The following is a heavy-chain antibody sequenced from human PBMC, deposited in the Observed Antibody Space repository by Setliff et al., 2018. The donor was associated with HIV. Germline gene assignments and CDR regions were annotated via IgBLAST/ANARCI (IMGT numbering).Heavy chain of an antibody. CDR3: ARGVRDNSGWSSYYFDY. CDR1: GGSISSYY. J-gene: IGHJ4*02. Sequence: SETLSLTCTVSGGSISSYYWSWIRQPPGKGLEWIGYIYYSGSTNYNPSLKSRVTISVDTSKNQFSLKLSSVIAADTAVYYCARGVRDNSGWSSYYFDYWGQGTLVTVSS. CDR2: IYYSGST. D-gene: IGHD6-19*01. V-gene: IGHV4-59*01.